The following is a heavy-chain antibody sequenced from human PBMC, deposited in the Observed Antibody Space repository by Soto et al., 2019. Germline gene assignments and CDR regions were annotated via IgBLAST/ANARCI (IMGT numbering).Heavy chain of an antibody. Sequence: PGGSLRLSCVASGFIFSTYGMHWVRQAPGKGLEWVAMVWYDGGSDYYGDSVKGRFTISRDNSKNTLYLHMGSLRADDTAVYYCARDRNSSSVGRYYYGMDVWGQGTTVTVSS. CDR1: GFIFSTYG. J-gene: IGHJ6*02. CDR2: VWYDGGSD. CDR3: ARDRNSSSVGRYYYGMDV. V-gene: IGHV3-33*01. D-gene: IGHD3-10*01.